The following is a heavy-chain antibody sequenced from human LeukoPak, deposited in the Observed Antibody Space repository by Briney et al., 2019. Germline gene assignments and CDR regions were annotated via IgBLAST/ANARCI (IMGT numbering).Heavy chain of an antibody. CDR1: GFTFSDYY. J-gene: IGHJ5*02. D-gene: IGHD2-21*02. CDR3: ARDLGDSSNWFDP. CDR2: ISSSSSTI. Sequence: GGSLRLSCAASGFTFSDYYMSWIRQAPGKGLEWVSYISSSSSTIYYADSVKGRFTISRDNAKNSLYLQMNSLRDEDTAVYYCARDLGDSSNWFDPWGQGTLVTVSS. V-gene: IGHV3-11*04.